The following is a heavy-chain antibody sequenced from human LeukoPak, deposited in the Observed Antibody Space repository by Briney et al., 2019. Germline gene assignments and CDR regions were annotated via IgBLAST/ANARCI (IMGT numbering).Heavy chain of an antibody. J-gene: IGHJ4*02. CDR2: IDTSSSYM. CDR1: GFTLRMHS. Sequence: PGGSLRLSCAESGFTLRMHSMHWVRQAPGKGLEWVAFIDTSSSYMAYADSVKGRFTISRDNDNNSLFLQMKSLRAEDTAVYYCASPWGSGIFDYWGQGTLVTVSS. CDR3: ASPWGSGIFDY. D-gene: IGHD3-16*01. V-gene: IGHV3-21*06.